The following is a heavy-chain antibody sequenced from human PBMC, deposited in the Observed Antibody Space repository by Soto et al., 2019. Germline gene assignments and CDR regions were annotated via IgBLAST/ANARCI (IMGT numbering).Heavy chain of an antibody. V-gene: IGHV4-59*01. J-gene: IGHJ6*02. CDR2: IYSSGST. Sequence: KASETLSLTCTVSGGSFSSYYWSWIRQPPGKGLEWIGYIYSSGSTNYNPSLKSRVTLSVDTYKKQFSLKLTSVTAADTAVYYCARGGYCSGGSCFGYYYFGMDVWGQGTTVTVSS. D-gene: IGHD2-15*01. CDR1: GGSFSSYY. CDR3: ARGGYCSGGSCFGYYYFGMDV.